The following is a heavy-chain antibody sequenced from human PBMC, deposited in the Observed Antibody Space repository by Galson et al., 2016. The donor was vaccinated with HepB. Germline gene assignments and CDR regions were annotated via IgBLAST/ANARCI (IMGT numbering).Heavy chain of an antibody. CDR2: NNVGNGNT. D-gene: IGHD3/OR15-3a*01. V-gene: IGHV1-3*01. CDR3: AREHDIWTSYAFDI. J-gene: IGHJ3*02. Sequence: SVKVSCKASGFTLTSYAIKWVRQAPGQRLGWMGWNNVGNGNTKYSEKFQGRVTITRDTSASTVYMELSSLRSEDTAVYYGAREHDIWTSYAFDIWGQGTMITVSS. CDR1: GFTLTSYA.